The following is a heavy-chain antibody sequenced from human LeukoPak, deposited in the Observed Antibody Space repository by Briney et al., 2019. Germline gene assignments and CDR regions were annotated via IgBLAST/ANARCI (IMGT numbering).Heavy chain of an antibody. J-gene: IGHJ4*02. CDR3: AHITAIDY. D-gene: IGHD5-18*01. CDR2: ISYDGSNK. CDR1: GFTFSSYA. Sequence: GGSLRLSCVASGFTFSSYAMHWVRQAPGKGLERVAVISYDGSNKYYADSVKGRFTISRDNSKNTLYLQMNSLRAEDTAVYYCAHITAIDYWGQGTLVTVSS. V-gene: IGHV3-30-3*01.